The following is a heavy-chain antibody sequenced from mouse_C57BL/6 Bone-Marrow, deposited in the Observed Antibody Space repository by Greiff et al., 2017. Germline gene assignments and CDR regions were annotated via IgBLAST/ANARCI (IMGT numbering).Heavy chain of an antibody. J-gene: IGHJ1*03. CDR1: GYTFTDYE. V-gene: IGHV1-15*01. CDR2: IDPETGGT. Sequence: VQLQQSGAELVRPGASVTLSCKASGYTFTDYEMHWVKQTPVHGLEWIGAIDPETGGTAYNQKFKGKAILTADKSSSTAYMELRSLTSEDSAVYDCTTVLNWYFDVWGTGTTVTVSS. CDR3: TTVLNWYFDV.